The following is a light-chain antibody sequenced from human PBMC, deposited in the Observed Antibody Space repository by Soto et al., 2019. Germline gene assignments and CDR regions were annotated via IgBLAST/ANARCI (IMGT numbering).Light chain of an antibody. Sequence: QSVLAQPASVTGSPRQTITISCTSTSIDVFSYNYVSWYQQHPSKAPNRMISEVSKPPPGVSNRFSGSNSGNTASLTISGLQSEYEADYYCSSYTSSSTSFGTGTKGTVL. CDR2: EVS. V-gene: IGLV2-14*01. CDR3: SSYTSSSTS. CDR1: SIDVFSYNY. J-gene: IGLJ1*01.